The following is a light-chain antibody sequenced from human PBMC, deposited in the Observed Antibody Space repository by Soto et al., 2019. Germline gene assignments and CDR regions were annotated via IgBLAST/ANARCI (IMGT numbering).Light chain of an antibody. CDR1: SSDVGAYNY. Sequence: QSVLTQPASVSGSPGQSITISCTGTSSDVGAYNYVSWYQQHPGKAPKLMIYDVRNRPSGVSNRFSGSKSGNTASLTISGLQADDEADYYCSSYTTIGTVVFGGGTKLTVL. V-gene: IGLV2-14*01. CDR2: DVR. J-gene: IGLJ2*01. CDR3: SSYTTIGTVV.